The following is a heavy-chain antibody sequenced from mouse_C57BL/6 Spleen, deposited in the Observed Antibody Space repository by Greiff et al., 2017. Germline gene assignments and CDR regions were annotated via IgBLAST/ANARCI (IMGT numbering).Heavy chain of an antibody. CDR3: ARSYYSTPRAMDD. V-gene: IGHV1-19*01. D-gene: IGHD2-5*01. CDR2: INPYNGGT. CDR1: GYTFTDYC. Sequence: EVQLQQSGPVLVKPGASVKMSCKASGYTFTDYCMNWVKQSHGKSLEWIGVINPYNGGTSYNQKFKGKATLTVDKSSSTAYMELNSLTSEDSAVYYCARSYYSTPRAMDDWGQGTSVTVSS. J-gene: IGHJ4*01.